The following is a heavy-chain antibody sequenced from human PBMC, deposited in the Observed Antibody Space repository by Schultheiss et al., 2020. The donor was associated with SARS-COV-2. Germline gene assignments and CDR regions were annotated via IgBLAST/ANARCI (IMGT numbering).Heavy chain of an antibody. Sequence: GGSLRLSCAASGFTFSSYDMHWVRQATGKGLEWVSAIGTAGDTYYPGSVKGRFTISRDNSKNTLYLQMNSLRAEDTAVYYCARGGGFDYWGQGTLVTVS. CDR2: IGTAGDT. CDR3: ARGGGFDY. V-gene: IGHV3-13*01. D-gene: IGHD2-15*01. J-gene: IGHJ4*02. CDR1: GFTFSSYD.